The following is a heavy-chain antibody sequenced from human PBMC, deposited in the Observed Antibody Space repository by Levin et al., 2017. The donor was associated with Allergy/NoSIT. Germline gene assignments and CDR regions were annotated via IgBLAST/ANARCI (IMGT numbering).Heavy chain of an antibody. Sequence: PWASVKVSCKASGYTFTNYGITWVRQAPGQGLEWMGWINAYSGQTVYARKLQDRVTVTTDTSTSTAYMELRNLRSDDTAVYYCARDTYFSSTWDGFDYWGQGTLLTVSS. J-gene: IGHJ4*02. CDR2: INAYSGQT. CDR1: GYTFTNYG. CDR3: ARDTYFSSTWDGFDY. V-gene: IGHV1-18*01. D-gene: IGHD2-2*01.